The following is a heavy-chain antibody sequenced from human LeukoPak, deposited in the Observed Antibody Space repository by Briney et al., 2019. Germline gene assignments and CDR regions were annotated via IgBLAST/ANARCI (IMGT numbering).Heavy chain of an antibody. CDR1: GFTFTSYS. V-gene: IGHV3-48*04. CDR2: ISSSGSTI. CDR3: ASRYSSSWGTDWFDP. D-gene: IGHD6-13*01. Sequence: GGSLRLSCAASGFTFTSYSMNWVRQAPGKGLEWVSYISSSGSTIYYADSVKGRFTISRDNAKNSLYLQTNSLRAEDTAVYYCASRYSSSWGTDWFDPWGQGTLVTVPS. J-gene: IGHJ5*02.